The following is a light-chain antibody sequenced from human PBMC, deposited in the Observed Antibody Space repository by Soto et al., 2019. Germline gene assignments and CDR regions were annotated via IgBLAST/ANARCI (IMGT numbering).Light chain of an antibody. J-gene: IGKJ5*01. CDR1: QSVYSN. CDR2: GAS. CDR3: QQYNDWPTT. V-gene: IGKV3-15*01. Sequence: EIVMTQSPATLSVSPGERATLSCRASQSVYSNLAWYQQKPGQAPRLLMYGASTRATGIPARFSGSGSGKEFTLTISSLQSEDFAVYYCQQYNDWPTTFGQGTRLEIK.